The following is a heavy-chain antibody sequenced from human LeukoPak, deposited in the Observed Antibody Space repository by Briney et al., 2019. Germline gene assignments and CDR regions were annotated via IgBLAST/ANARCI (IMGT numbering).Heavy chain of an antibody. CDR1: SGSISTYY. V-gene: IGHV4-59*08. Sequence: PSETLSLTCTVSSGSISTYYWSWIRQPPGKGLEWIGYIYYSGSTNYNPSLKSRVTISVDTSKNQFSLNLSSVTAADTAVYYCARRSDWFDPWGQGTLVTVSS. CDR2: IYYSGST. CDR3: ARRSDWFDP. J-gene: IGHJ5*02.